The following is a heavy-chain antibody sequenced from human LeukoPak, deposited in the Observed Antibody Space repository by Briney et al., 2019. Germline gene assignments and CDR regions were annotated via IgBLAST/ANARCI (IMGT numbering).Heavy chain of an antibody. J-gene: IGHJ6*04. CDR1: GFTFSNAW. Sequence: PGGSLRLSCAASGFTFSNAWMSWVRQAPGKGLEWVGRIKSKTDGGTTDYAAPVKGRFTISRDDSKNTLYLQMNSLKTEDTAVYYCTIEDGSGIYYGMDVWGKGTTVTVSS. V-gene: IGHV3-15*01. D-gene: IGHD3-10*01. CDR3: TIEDGSGIYYGMDV. CDR2: IKSKTDGGTT.